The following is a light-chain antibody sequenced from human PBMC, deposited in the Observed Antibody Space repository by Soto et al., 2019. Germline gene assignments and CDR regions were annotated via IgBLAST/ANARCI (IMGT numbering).Light chain of an antibody. Sequence: QSALTQPASLSASPGQSITISCTGSSSDVGGHEYVSWFQQKPGKAPKIVISEVTNRPSGISTRFSGSKSGDTASLTISGLQPEDEAVYYCQSYDSRLSGSVFGTGTKLTVL. J-gene: IGLJ1*01. V-gene: IGLV2-14*01. CDR3: QSYDSRLSGSV. CDR1: SSDVGGHEY. CDR2: EVT.